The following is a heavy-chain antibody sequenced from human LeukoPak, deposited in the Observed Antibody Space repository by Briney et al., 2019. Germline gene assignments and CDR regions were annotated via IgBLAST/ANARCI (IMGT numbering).Heavy chain of an antibody. J-gene: IGHJ4*02. V-gene: IGHV3-30*18. CDR3: AKEQYPGYFDF. Sequence: GRSLRLSCAASGFTFSSYGMHWVRQAPGKGLEWVAVISYDGSNKYYADSVKGRFTISRDNSNNTLYLQLNNVRTEDTATYFCAKEQYPGYFDFWGQGTLVTVSA. CDR1: GFTFSSYG. CDR2: ISYDGSNK. D-gene: IGHD1-14*01.